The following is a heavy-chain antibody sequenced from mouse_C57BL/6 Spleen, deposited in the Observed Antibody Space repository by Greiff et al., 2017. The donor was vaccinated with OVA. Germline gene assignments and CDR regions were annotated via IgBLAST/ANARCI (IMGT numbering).Heavy chain of an antibody. CDR2: INPNNGGT. J-gene: IGHJ2*01. CDR1: GYTFTDYN. D-gene: IGHD2-2*01. CDR3: ARSGVTRGGYLDY. V-gene: IGHV1-18*01. Sequence: EVKLQESGPELVKPGASVKIPCKASGYTFTDYNMDWVKQSHGKSLEWIGDINPNNGGTIYNQKFKGKATLTVDKSSSTAYMELRSLTSEDTAVYYCARSGVTRGGYLDYWGQGTTLTVSS.